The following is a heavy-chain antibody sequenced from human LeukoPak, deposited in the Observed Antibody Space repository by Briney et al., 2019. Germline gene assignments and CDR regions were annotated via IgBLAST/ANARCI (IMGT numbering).Heavy chain of an antibody. J-gene: IGHJ4*02. CDR2: FWGSGGST. V-gene: IGHV3-23*01. CDR3: AKEVTVTTLGYFDH. CDR1: GFTFSTYA. D-gene: IGHD4-17*01. Sequence: GGSLRLSCAASGFTFSTYAMSWIRQAPGKGLEWVSGFWGSGGSTQYADSVKGRFTISRDKGKNTLDLQMNSLRAGHTAGYYCAKEVTVTTLGYFDHWGQGILVTVSS.